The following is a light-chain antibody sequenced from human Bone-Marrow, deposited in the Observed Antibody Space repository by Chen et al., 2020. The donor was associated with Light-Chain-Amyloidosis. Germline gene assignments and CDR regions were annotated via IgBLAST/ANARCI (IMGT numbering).Light chain of an antibody. V-gene: IGLV3-21*02. CDR1: NIGSTS. J-gene: IGLJ3*02. Sequence: SYVLTQPSSVSVAPGQTATIACGGNNIGSTSVHWYQQKPGQAPLLVVYDDSDRPSGIPERLSGSNSGNTATLTISRVEAGDEAYYYCQVWDRSSDRPVFGGGTKLTVL. CDR3: QVWDRSSDRPV. CDR2: DDS.